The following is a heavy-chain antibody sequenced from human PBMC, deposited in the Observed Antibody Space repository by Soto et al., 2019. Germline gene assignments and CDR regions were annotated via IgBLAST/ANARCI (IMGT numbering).Heavy chain of an antibody. J-gene: IGHJ3*02. CDR1: GDSISSYY. D-gene: IGHD3-22*01. CDR3: ARTYDSSGPNSGGYGFDI. Sequence: QVQLQESGPGLVQPSETLSLICTVSGDSISSYYWSWIRQPPGKGLEWIAYIYYIGSTTNYNPSLKSRDTISVDTSKNQFSLKLSSVTAADTAVYYCARTYDSSGPNSGGYGFDIWGQGTMVTVSS. CDR2: IYYIGSTT. V-gene: IGHV4-59*01.